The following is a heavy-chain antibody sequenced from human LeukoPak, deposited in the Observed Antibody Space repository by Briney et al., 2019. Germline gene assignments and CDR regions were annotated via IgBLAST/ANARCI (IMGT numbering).Heavy chain of an antibody. CDR1: GFTFKNYG. D-gene: IGHD3-22*01. CDR3: ARQEARDYYYEGLDY. V-gene: IGHV3-30*02. J-gene: IGHJ4*02. CDR2: IRYDGSNK. Sequence: GGSLRLSCAASGFTFKNYGMHWVRQAPGKGLEWVAFIRYDGSNKYYADSVKGRFTIDRDNSKKTVYLQMNSLRPDDTAIYFCARQEARDYYYEGLDYWGQGNLVTVSS.